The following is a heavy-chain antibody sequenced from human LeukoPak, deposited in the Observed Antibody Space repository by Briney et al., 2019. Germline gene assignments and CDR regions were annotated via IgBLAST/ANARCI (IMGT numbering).Heavy chain of an antibody. CDR2: IRWNSGSI. CDR1: GFTFDNYA. V-gene: IGHV3-9*01. J-gene: IGHJ4*02. Sequence: PGGSLRLSCAASGFTFDNYAMHWVRQAPGKGLEWVSGIRWNSGSIGYADSVKGRFTISRDNAKNTLYLQMNSLRAEDTALYYCAKGRGVRPLFDYWVQGTLVTVSS. CDR3: AKGRGVRPLFDY. D-gene: IGHD3-10*01.